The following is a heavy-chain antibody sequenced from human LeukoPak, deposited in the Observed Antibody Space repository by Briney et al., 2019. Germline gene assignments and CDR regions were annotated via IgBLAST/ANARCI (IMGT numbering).Heavy chain of an antibody. CDR2: INPNSGRT. Sequence: EWMGWINPNSGRTNYAQKFQGRVTMTRDTSISTAYMELSRLRSDDTAVYYCARTLKWELDYWGQGTLVTVSS. J-gene: IGHJ4*02. CDR3: ARTLKWELDY. V-gene: IGHV1-2*02. D-gene: IGHD1-26*01.